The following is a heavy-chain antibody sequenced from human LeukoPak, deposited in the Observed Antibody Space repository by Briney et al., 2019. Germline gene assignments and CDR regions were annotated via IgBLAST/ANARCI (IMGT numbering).Heavy chain of an antibody. Sequence: PGRSLRLSCAASGFTFSRYAMYWVRQAPGKGLEWVAFIRYDGSNKYYADSVKGRFTISRDNSKSTLYLQVNSLRAEDTAVYYCAGRDTTGYVPREWDYWFFDLWGRGTLVTVSS. CDR2: IRYDGSNK. CDR1: GFTFSRYA. D-gene: IGHD1-1*01. V-gene: IGHV3-30*04. CDR3: AGRDTTGYVPREWDYWFFDL. J-gene: IGHJ2*01.